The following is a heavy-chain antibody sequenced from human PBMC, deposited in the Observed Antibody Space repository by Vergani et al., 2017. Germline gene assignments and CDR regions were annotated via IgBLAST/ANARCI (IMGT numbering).Heavy chain of an antibody. CDR3: ARVSLAAAGNDAFDI. Sequence: QVQLVQSGAEVKKPGASVKVSCKASGYTFTGYYIHWVRQAPGQGLEWMGWINPNSGTTNYAQKFQGRVTMTRNTSISTAYMELSSLRSEDTAVYYCARVSLAAAGNDAFDIWGQGTMVTVSS. D-gene: IGHD6-13*01. CDR1: GYTFTGYY. V-gene: IGHV1-2*02. J-gene: IGHJ3*02. CDR2: INPNSGTT.